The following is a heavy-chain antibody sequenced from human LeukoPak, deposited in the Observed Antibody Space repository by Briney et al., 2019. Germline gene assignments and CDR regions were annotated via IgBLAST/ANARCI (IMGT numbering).Heavy chain of an antibody. Sequence: GRSLRLSRAASGFTFDDYAMHLVRQAPGKGLEWVSGISWNSGSIGYADSVKGRFTISRDNAKNSLYLQMNSLRAEDMALYYCAKAGYSYGPYSYYFDYWGQGTLVTVSS. CDR3: AKAGYSYGPYSYYFDY. CDR1: GFTFDDYA. D-gene: IGHD5-18*01. J-gene: IGHJ4*02. CDR2: ISWNSGSI. V-gene: IGHV3-9*03.